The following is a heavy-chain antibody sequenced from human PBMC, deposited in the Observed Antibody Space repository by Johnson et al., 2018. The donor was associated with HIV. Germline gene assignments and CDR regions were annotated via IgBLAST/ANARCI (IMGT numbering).Heavy chain of an antibody. Sequence: VQLVESGGGLVQPGGSLRLSCAASGFTFSSYAMSWIRQAPGKGLEWVSGISGSGGSTYYADSVKGRFSISRDNSKNTLYLQMNSLRAEDTAVYYCATSMGATALAFDIWGQGTMVTVSS. CDR3: ATSMGATALAFDI. CDR2: ISGSGGST. J-gene: IGHJ3*02. V-gene: IGHV3-23*04. D-gene: IGHD1-26*01. CDR1: GFTFSSYA.